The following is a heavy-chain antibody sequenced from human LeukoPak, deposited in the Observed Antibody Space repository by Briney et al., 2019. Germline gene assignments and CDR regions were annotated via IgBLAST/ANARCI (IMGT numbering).Heavy chain of an antibody. CDR1: GFTFSSYA. D-gene: IGHD2-15*01. V-gene: IGHV3-23*01. CDR3: AKNRGDITSARVGCDY. Sequence: GGSLRLSCAASGFTFSSYAMSWVRQAPGKGLEWVSVISGSGGSTYYADSVKGRFTISRDNPKNTLYLQMNTVRAEDTALYYCAKNRGDITSARVGCDYWGQGALVTVSS. J-gene: IGHJ4*02. CDR2: ISGSGGST.